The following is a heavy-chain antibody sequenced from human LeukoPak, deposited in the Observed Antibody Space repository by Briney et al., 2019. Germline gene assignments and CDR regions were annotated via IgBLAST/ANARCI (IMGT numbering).Heavy chain of an antibody. CDR3: AKGGEYSTSWDDTFDI. CDR1: GFSLIHHD. CDR2: TLLDANTI. Sequence: GRSLRLSCVASGFSLIHHDMHWVRQAPGKGLEWVALTLLDANTIYYADSVKGRFTISRDNPKNTLYLDMNSLRTEDTALYYCAKGGEYSTSWDDTFDIWGQGTMVTVSS. J-gene: IGHJ3*02. D-gene: IGHD2-2*01. V-gene: IGHV3-30*18.